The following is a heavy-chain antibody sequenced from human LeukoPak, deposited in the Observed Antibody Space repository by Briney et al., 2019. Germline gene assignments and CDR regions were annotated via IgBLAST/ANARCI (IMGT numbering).Heavy chain of an antibody. D-gene: IGHD6-6*01. Sequence: PGGSLRLSCAASGFTFSSYAMHWVRQAPGKGLEWVAVISYDVSNKYYADSVKGRFTISRDNSKNTLYLQMNSLRAEDTAVYYCARGGSSSRSLDYWGQGTLVTVSS. CDR2: ISYDVSNK. V-gene: IGHV3-30-3*01. J-gene: IGHJ4*02. CDR1: GFTFSSYA. CDR3: ARGGSSSRSLDY.